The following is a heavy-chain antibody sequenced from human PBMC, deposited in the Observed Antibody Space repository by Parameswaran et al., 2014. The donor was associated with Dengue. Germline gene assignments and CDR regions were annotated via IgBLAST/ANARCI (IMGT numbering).Heavy chain of an antibody. D-gene: IGHD3-9*01. J-gene: IGHJ6*02. CDR2: ISSSSSYI. Sequence: VRQAPGKGLEWVSSISSSSSYIYYADSVKGRFTISRDNAKNSLYLQMNSLRAEDTAVYYCARDHYYDILTGYYFSGYYYGMDVWGQGTTVTVSS. V-gene: IGHV3-21*01. CDR3: ARDHYYDILTGYYFSGYYYGMDV.